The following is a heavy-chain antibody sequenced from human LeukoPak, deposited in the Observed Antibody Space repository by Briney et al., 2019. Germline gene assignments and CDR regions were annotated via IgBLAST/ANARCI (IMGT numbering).Heavy chain of an antibody. D-gene: IGHD3-16*02. CDR3: ARATKELSSPYYYYYGMDV. J-gene: IGHJ6*01. CDR1: GFTVSSNY. CDR2: IYSGGST. Sequence: LAGGSLRLSCAASGFTVSSNYMSWVRQAPGKGLEWVSVIYSGGSTYYADSVKGRFTISRDNSKNTLYLQMNSLRAEDTAVYYCARATKELSSPYYYYYGMDVWGQGTTVTVSS. V-gene: IGHV3-66*01.